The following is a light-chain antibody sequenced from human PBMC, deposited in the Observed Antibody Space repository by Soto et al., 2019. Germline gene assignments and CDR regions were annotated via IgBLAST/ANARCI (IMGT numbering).Light chain of an antibody. J-gene: IGKJ2*01. CDR3: QQYNNWPHT. V-gene: IGKV3D-15*01. Sequence: ENVLTQSPGTLSLSPVARATLSCRASQSVGYSLAWYQQRPGQAPTLLISDASTRAPGIPDRFSGSGSGTDFTLTISRLEPEDFAVYYCQQYNNWPHTFGQGTKVDIK. CDR2: DAS. CDR1: QSVGYS.